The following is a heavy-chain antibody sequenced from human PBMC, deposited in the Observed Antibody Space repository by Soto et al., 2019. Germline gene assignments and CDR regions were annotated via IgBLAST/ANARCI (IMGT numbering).Heavy chain of an antibody. Sequence: GGSLRLSCAASGFPFSSYAMTWVRHAPGRGLEWVSCISHDGGSAYYADSVKGRFTVSRDNSKNTLYLQMNSLRAEDTAVFYCAKSSDGYPYYFDFWGQGTPVTVSS. CDR3: AKSSDGYPYYFDF. CDR1: GFPFSSYA. D-gene: IGHD3-22*01. J-gene: IGHJ4*02. V-gene: IGHV3-23*01. CDR2: ISHDGGSA.